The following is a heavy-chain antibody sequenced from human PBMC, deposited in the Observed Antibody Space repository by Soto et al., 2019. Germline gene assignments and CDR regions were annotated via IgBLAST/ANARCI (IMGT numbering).Heavy chain of an antibody. J-gene: IGHJ3*02. CDR2: INPNSGGT. Sequence: ASVKVSCKASGYTFTGYYMHWVRQAPGQGLEWMGWINPNSGGTNYAQKVQGWVTMTRNTYISTAYMELISLGSADTAVSYDAKVNCSVDSYYSGALDIWGQGTMVTVSS. D-gene: IGHD2-15*01. CDR3: AKVNCSVDSYYSGALDI. CDR1: GYTFTGYY. V-gene: IGHV1-2*04.